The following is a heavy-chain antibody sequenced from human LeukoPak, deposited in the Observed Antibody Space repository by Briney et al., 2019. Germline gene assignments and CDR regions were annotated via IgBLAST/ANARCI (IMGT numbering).Heavy chain of an antibody. D-gene: IGHD6-13*01. CDR2: INHSGST. CDR1: GGSFSGYY. Sequence: SETLSLTCAVYGGSFSGYYWSWIRQPPGKGLEWIGEINHSGSTNYNPSLKSRVTISVDTSKNQFSLKLSSVTAADTAVYYCARGSSSSSYYFDYWGQGTLATVSS. J-gene: IGHJ4*02. CDR3: ARGSSSSSYYFDY. V-gene: IGHV4-34*01.